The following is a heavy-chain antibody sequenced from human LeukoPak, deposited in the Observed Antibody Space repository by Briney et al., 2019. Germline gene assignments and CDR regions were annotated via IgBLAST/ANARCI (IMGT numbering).Heavy chain of an antibody. V-gene: IGHV1-69*05. CDR3: ATDPYYFASSGYLLDY. Sequence: ASVKVSCKASGGTFSSYAISWVRQAPGQGLEWMGGIIPIFGTANYAQKFQGRVTITTDESTSTAYMELSSLRSEDTAVYYWATDPYYFASSGYLLDYWGQGTLFTVSS. CDR2: IIPIFGTA. CDR1: GGTFSSYA. J-gene: IGHJ4*02. D-gene: IGHD3-22*01.